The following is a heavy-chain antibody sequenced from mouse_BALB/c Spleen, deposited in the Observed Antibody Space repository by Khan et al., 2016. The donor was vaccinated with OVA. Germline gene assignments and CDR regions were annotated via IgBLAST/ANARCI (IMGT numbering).Heavy chain of an antibody. J-gene: IGHJ3*01. CDR1: GYTFSDYV. CDR2: IYPGSGSA. Sequence: QVQLQQPGPELVKPGASVQMSCKASGYTFSDYVISWVKLRAGQGLEWIGEIYPGSGSAYYNEKFKGKATLTADKSSNTAYMQLSSLTSEDSAVYFCARSCDGAWFAYWGQGTLVTVS. CDR3: ARSCDGAWFAY. V-gene: IGHV1-77*01.